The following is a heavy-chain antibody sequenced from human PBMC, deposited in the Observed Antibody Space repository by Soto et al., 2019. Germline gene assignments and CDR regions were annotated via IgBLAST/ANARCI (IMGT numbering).Heavy chain of an antibody. D-gene: IGHD3-22*01. V-gene: IGHV1-69*01. J-gene: IGHJ4*02. CDR1: GGLFSSYA. CDR3: ARGGSAYVCCNEF. CDR2: IIPVFGTA. Sequence: QEQLVQSGAEVKKPGSSVKVSCKASGGLFSSYAISWVRQAPGQGLEWMGGIIPVFGTANYAQKFQGRVTITADESANTAYRELNSLRSEDTAMYYCARGGSAYVCCNEFWGQGTLVTVSS.